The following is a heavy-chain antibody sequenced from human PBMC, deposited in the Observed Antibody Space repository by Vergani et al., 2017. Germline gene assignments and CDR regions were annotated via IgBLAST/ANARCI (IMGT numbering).Heavy chain of an antibody. V-gene: IGHV4-39*02. Sequence: QLQLQESGPGLVKPSETLSLTCTVSGGSISRSSYYWGWVRQPPGEGLEWIGSIYYSGSTYYNPSLKGRVTISVDTSKNHFSLKLSSVTAADTAVYYCASSWWYFDSWGQGTLVTVFS. J-gene: IGHJ4*02. CDR3: ASSWWYFDS. CDR2: IYYSGST. D-gene: IGHD2-15*01. CDR1: GGSISRSSYY.